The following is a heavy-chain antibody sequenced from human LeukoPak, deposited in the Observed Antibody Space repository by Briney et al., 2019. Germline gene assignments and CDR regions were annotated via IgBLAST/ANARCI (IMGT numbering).Heavy chain of an antibody. V-gene: IGHV4-59*01. CDR2: IYGDGST. J-gene: IGHJ3*01. CDR1: GGSITSYY. Sequence: PSETLSLTCTVSGGSITSYYWTWIRQPPGKGLEWIGFIYGDGSTKYNPSLKSRVTMSVGTSKNQFSLKLSSATAADSAVYYCARDKDSGTNRAKIRYDVWGQGTMVTVSS. CDR3: ARDKDSGTNRAKIRYDV. D-gene: IGHD1-26*01.